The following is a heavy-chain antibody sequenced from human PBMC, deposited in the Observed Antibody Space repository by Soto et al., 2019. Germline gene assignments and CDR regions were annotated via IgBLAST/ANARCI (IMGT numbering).Heavy chain of an antibody. CDR1: GFTFSSYG. J-gene: IGHJ4*02. CDR2: ISYDGSNK. Sequence: PGGSLRLSCAASGFTFSSYGMHWVRQAPGKGLEWVAVISYDGSNKYYADSVKGRFTISRDNSKNTLYLQMNSLRAEDTAVYYCATAVAAPFDYWGQGTLVTVSS. CDR3: ATAVAAPFDY. V-gene: IGHV3-30*03. D-gene: IGHD6-19*01.